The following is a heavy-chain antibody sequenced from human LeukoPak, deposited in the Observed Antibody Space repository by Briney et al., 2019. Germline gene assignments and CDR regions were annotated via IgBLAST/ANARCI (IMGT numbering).Heavy chain of an antibody. Sequence: GGSLRLSCVASGFTFSSYSMNWVRQAPGKGLEWVSYISSSSSTIYYADSVKGRFTISRDNAKNSLYLQMNSLRAEDTAVYYCARTRGYSYGYTGYYYGMDVWGQGTTVTVSS. J-gene: IGHJ6*01. V-gene: IGHV3-48*01. CDR2: ISSSSSTI. CDR3: ARTRGYSYGYTGYYYGMDV. D-gene: IGHD5-18*01. CDR1: GFTFSSYS.